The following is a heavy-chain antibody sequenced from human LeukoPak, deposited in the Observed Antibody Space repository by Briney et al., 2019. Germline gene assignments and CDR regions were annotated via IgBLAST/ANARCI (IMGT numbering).Heavy chain of an antibody. V-gene: IGHV3-21*01. CDR3: ARAAQSWSTKDYYYMDV. D-gene: IGHD6-13*01. Sequence: TAGGSLRLSCAASGFTFSSYSMNWVRQAPGKGLEWVSSISRSSSYIYYADSLKGRFTITRDNAKISLYLQMNSLRAEDTAVYYCARAAQSWSTKDYYYMDVWGKGTTVTVSS. J-gene: IGHJ6*03. CDR2: ISRSSSYI. CDR1: GFTFSSYS.